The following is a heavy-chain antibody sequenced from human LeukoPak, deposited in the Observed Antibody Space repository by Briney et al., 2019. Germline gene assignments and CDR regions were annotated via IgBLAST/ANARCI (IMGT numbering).Heavy chain of an antibody. CDR2: IYPGDSDT. V-gene: IGHV5-51*01. D-gene: IGHD4-23*01. CDR3: ARRVVTPNYYYYMDV. CDR1: GYSFTSYW. J-gene: IGHJ6*03. Sequence: PGECLKISCKGSGYSFTSYWIGWVRQMPGKGLEWMGIIYPGDSDTRYSPSFQGQVTISADKSISTAYLQWSSLKASDTAMYYCARRVVTPNYYYYMDVWGKGTTVTVSS.